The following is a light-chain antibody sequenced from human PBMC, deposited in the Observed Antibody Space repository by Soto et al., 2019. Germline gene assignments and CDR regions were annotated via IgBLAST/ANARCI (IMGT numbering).Light chain of an antibody. Sequence: DVQMTQSPSTLSASVGYRVTITCRASQSISSWLAWYQQKSGKAPKLLIYDASDLETGVPSRFSGSGSGTDFTFTINSLQPEDIATYYCQQYDNLPLTFGGGTKVDIK. V-gene: IGKV1-33*01. J-gene: IGKJ4*01. CDR3: QQYDNLPLT. CDR2: DAS. CDR1: QSISSW.